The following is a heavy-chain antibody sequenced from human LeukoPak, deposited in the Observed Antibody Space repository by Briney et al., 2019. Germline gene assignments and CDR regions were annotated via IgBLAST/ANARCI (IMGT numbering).Heavy chain of an antibody. J-gene: IGHJ3*02. CDR3: VSRQQLVPGAFDI. CDR1: DGSISSGDHY. Sequence: PSETLSLTCTVSDGSISSGDHYWSWIRQHPGKGLEWMGYIYYSGSTYYNPSLKSRVTISVDTSKNQFSLKLSSVTAADTAMYYCVSRQQLVPGAFDIWGQGTMVTVSS. D-gene: IGHD6-13*01. CDR2: IYYSGST. V-gene: IGHV4-31*03.